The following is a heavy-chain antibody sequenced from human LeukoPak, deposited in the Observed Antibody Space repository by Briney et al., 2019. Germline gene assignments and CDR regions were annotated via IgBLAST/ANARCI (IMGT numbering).Heavy chain of an antibody. CDR1: GFTFSSYW. V-gene: IGHV3-7*01. CDR3: ARCAVAAAGDY. D-gene: IGHD6-13*01. Sequence: PGGSLRLSCAASGFTFSSYWMSWVRQAPGKGPEWVANIKPDGSGKYYVDSVKGRFTISRDNAENSLFLHMNSLRAEDTAVYYCARCAVAAAGDYWGRGTLVTVSS. CDR2: IKPDGSGK. J-gene: IGHJ4*02.